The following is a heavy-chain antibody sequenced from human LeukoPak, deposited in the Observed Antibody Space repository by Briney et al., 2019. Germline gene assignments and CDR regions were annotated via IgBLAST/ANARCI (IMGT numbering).Heavy chain of an antibody. D-gene: IGHD3-22*01. CDR3: ARESSALPFDY. CDR2: INTDGSST. V-gene: IGHV3-74*01. Sequence: GGSLRLSCAASGFTFSSYWMHWVRQAPGKGLVWVSRINTDGSSTSYADSVKGRFTISRDNAKNTLYLQMNSLRAEGTAIYYCARESSALPFDYWGQGTLVTVSS. J-gene: IGHJ4*02. CDR1: GFTFSSYW.